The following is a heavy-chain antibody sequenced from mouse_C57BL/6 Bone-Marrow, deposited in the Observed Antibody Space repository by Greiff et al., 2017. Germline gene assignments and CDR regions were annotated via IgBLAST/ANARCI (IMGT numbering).Heavy chain of an antibody. CDR3: VRHGRLREGFAD. CDR1: GFSFNTYA. D-gene: IGHD2-4*01. Sequence: EVKLLESGGGLVQPKGSLKLSCAASGFSFNTYAMNWVRQAPGKGLEWVARIRSKSNNYATYYADSVKDRFTISRDDSESMLYLQMNNLKTEDTAMYYCVRHGRLREGFADWGQGTLVTVSA. V-gene: IGHV10-1*01. J-gene: IGHJ3*01. CDR2: IRSKSNNYAT.